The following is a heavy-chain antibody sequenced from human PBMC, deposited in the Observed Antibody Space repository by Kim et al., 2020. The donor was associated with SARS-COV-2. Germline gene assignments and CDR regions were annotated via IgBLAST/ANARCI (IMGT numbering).Heavy chain of an antibody. J-gene: IGHJ4*03. CDR2: IWYDGSNK. V-gene: IGHV3-30*02. Sequence: GGSLRLSCAASGFTFSDYSMRWVRQAPGKGLEWVAFIWYDGSNKYYADSVKGRFTISRDNSKNTLYLQMNSLRAEDTAVYHCAKAVPGGWSRSPRGY. D-gene: IGHD3-3*01. CDR1: GFTFSDYS. CDR3: AKAVPGGWSRSPRGY.